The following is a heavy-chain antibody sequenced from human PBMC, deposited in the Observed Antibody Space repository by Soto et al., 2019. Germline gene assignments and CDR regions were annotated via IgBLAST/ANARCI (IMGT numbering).Heavy chain of an antibody. V-gene: IGHV3-15*01. J-gene: IGHJ4*02. CDR1: GFTFSNVW. Sequence: LRLSCAASGFTFSNVWMNWIRQAPGKGLEWVGHIRSKTDDGTTDYAAPVKGRFTISRDDSKNMLYLQMSSLKTEDTAVYFCATEGIATRPPFDYWGQGTLVTVSS. D-gene: IGHD6-6*01. CDR3: ATEGIATRPPFDY. CDR2: IRSKTDDGTT.